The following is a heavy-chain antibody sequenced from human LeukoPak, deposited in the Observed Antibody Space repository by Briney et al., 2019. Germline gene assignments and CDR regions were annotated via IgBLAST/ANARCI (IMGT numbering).Heavy chain of an antibody. D-gene: IGHD3-16*02. CDR1: GYTFASYA. J-gene: IGHJ4*02. CDR3: ARGGYDYVWGSYRNHDY. Sequence: VASVKVSCKASGYTFASYAMNWVRQAPGQGLEWMGWINTNTGNPTYAQGFTGRFVFSLDTSVSTAYLQISSLKAEDTAVYYCARGGYDYVWGSYRNHDYWGQGTLVTVSS. V-gene: IGHV7-4-1*02. CDR2: INTNTGNP.